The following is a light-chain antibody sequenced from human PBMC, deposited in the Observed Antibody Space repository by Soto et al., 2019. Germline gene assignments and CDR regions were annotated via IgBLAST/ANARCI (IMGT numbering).Light chain of an antibody. V-gene: IGKV1-39*01. CDR3: QQSYSLSPIT. CDR2: AAS. Sequence: DIQMTQSPSSLSASVGDRVTLTCPASETISTFLNWYQHKPGRAPKLLLYAASRLQSGVPSRFSGSGSGTDFILTINGLQPEDFSSYYCQQSYSLSPITLGQGTRLEI. J-gene: IGKJ5*01. CDR1: ETISTF.